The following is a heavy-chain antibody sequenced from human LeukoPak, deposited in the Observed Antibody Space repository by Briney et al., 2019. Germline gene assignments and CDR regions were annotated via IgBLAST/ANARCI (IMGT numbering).Heavy chain of an antibody. D-gene: IGHD3-10*01. CDR3: AKGRFGELLDY. Sequence: GGSLRLSCAASGFTFSSYETNWVRQAPGKGLEWVSYISSSGSTIYYADSVKGRFTISRDNSKNTLYLQVNSLRAEDTAVYYCAKGRFGELLDYWGQGTLVTVSS. J-gene: IGHJ4*02. CDR2: ISSSGSTI. V-gene: IGHV3-48*03. CDR1: GFTFSSYE.